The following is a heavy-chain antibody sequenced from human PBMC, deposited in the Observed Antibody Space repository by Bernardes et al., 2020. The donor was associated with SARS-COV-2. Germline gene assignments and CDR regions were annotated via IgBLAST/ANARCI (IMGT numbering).Heavy chain of an antibody. D-gene: IGHD6-19*01. CDR3: ARRRIGVTVWFDA. J-gene: IGHJ5*02. Sequence: SETLSLTCDVNGGPFEGYFWSWIRQSPGKGLEFIGEVIDTGSTNYNPSLKRRVTLSADKSKRQFSLNLSSLTAADSGLYFCARRRIGVTVWFDAWGQGILVTVSS. CDR2: VIDTGST. V-gene: IGHV4-34*12. CDR1: GGPFEGYF.